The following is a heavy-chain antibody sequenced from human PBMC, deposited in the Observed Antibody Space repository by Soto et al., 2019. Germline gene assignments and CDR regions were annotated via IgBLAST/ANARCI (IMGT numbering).Heavy chain of an antibody. Sequence: SDTLSLTCTVSGVSISSGGYYWIWIRQHPGKGLEWIGYIYYSGSTYYNPSLKSRVTISVDTSKNQFSLKLSSVTAADTAVYYCARVGVNPGYWGQGTLVTVSS. V-gene: IGHV4-31*03. CDR3: ARVGVNPGY. CDR1: GVSISSGGYY. CDR2: IYYSGST. J-gene: IGHJ4*02. D-gene: IGHD3-10*01.